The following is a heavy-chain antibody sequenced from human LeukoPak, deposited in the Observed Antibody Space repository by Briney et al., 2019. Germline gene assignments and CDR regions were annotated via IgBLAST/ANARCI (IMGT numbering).Heavy chain of an antibody. V-gene: IGHV1-69*13. CDR2: IIPIFGTA. D-gene: IGHD2-21*02. CDR3: ARGGIYCGGDCYSFSWPYYYYMDV. J-gene: IGHJ6*03. Sequence: ASVKLSCKASGGTFSSYAISWVRQAPGQGLEWMGGIIPIFGTANYAQKFQGRVTITADESTSTAYMELSSLRSEDTAVYYCARGGIYCGGDCYSFSWPYYYYMDVWGKGTTVTISS. CDR1: GGTFSSYA.